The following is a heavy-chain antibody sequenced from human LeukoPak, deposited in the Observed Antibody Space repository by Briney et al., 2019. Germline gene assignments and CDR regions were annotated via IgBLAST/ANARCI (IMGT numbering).Heavy chain of an antibody. CDR2: MNPNSGNT. CDR3: ARGDRRRAVAGNNWFDP. CDR1: GYTFTSYD. Sequence: ASVTVSCKASGYTFTSYDINWVRQAPGQGLEWMGWMNPNSGNTGYAQKFQGRVTMTRNTSISTAYMELSSLGSEDTAVYYCARGDRRRAVAGNNWFDPWGQGTLVTVSS. D-gene: IGHD6-19*01. V-gene: IGHV1-8*01. J-gene: IGHJ5*02.